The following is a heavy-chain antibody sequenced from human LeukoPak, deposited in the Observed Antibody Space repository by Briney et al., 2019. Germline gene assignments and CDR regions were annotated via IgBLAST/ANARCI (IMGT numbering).Heavy chain of an antibody. J-gene: IGHJ4*02. CDR1: GGSFSGYY. D-gene: IGHD3-10*01. Sequence: SETLSLTCAVYGGSFSGYYWSWIRQPPGKGLEWIGEINHSGSTNYNPSLKSRVTISVDTSMNQFSLKLSSVTAADTAVYYCARVRSYGSGSYYRINHFDYWGQGTLVTVSS. V-gene: IGHV4-34*01. CDR2: INHSGST. CDR3: ARVRSYGSGSYYRINHFDY.